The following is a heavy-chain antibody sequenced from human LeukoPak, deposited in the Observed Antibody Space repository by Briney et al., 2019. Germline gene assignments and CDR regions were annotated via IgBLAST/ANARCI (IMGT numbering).Heavy chain of an antibody. V-gene: IGHV4-59*01. CDR3: ARAYDSSGYPKG. D-gene: IGHD3-22*01. Sequence: SETLSLTCTVSGGSISSYYWSWIRQPPGKGLEWIGYIYYSGSTNYNPSLKSRVTISVDTSNNQFSLKLSSVTAADTAVYYCARAYDSSGYPKGWGQGTLVTVSS. J-gene: IGHJ4*02. CDR1: GGSISSYY. CDR2: IYYSGST.